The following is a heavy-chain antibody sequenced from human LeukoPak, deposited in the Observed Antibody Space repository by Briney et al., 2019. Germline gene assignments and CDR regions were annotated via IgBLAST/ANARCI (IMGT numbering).Heavy chain of an antibody. V-gene: IGHV3-23*01. CDR3: AIGCKGDCLSSGYEF. J-gene: IGHJ4*02. CDR2: LSDDGFKT. Sequence: GGSLRLSCAASGFIFNYYAMNWVRQAPGKGLEWVSGLSDDGFKTYYGDSVKGRFTISRDNSQSTMDLLMNSLRAEDTATYYCAIGCKGDCLSSGYEFWGQGILVTVSS. CDR1: GFIFNYYA. D-gene: IGHD2-21*02.